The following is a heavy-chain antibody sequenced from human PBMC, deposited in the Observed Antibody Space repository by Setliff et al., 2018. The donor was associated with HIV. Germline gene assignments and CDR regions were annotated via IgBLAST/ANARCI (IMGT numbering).Heavy chain of an antibody. CDR1: GFTFSSYS. CDR3: AKAGVEGLLHTGYYYYMDV. D-gene: IGHD3-3*01. Sequence: GGSLRLSCAASGFTFSSYSMNWVRQAPGKGLEWVSSISSSSSYIYYADSVKGRFTISRDNDKNSLYLQMNSLRAEDTAVYYCAKAGVEGLLHTGYYYYMDVWGKGTTVTVSS. V-gene: IGHV3-21*01. CDR2: ISSSSSYI. J-gene: IGHJ6*03.